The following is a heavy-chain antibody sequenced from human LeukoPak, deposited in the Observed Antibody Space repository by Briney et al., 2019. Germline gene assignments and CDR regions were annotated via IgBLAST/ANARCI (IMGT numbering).Heavy chain of an antibody. J-gene: IGHJ4*02. CDR2: IYYSGSI. CDR1: GGSIRSYY. CDR3: ARASYSGSYRGIDY. V-gene: IGHV4-59*01. D-gene: IGHD1-26*01. Sequence: SETLSLTCTVSGGSIRSYYWSWIRQPPGKGLEWIGYIYYSGSINYNPSLKSRVTISVDTSKNQFSLKLSSVTAADTAVYYWARASYSGSYRGIDYWGEGALVTVSS.